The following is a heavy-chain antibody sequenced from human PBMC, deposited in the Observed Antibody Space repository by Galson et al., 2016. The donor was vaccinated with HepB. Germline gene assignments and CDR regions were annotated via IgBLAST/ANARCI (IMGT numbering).Heavy chain of an antibody. CDR2: ISYDGSNR. CDR1: GFTLNNYA. V-gene: IGHV3-30*09. CDR3: ARDQVWEGGWFDP. J-gene: IGHJ5*02. D-gene: IGHD5-18*01. Sequence: SLRLSCAASGFTLNNYALNWVRQAPGKGLEWVALISYDGSNRYYGDPVRGRFAISRDTSKNTVYLQMNSLRPEDTAVYYCARDQVWEGGWFDPWGQGTLLTVPS.